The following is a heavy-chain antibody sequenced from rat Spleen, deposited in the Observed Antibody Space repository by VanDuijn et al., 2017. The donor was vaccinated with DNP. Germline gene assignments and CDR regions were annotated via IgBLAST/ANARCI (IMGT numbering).Heavy chain of an antibody. CDR1: GFTFSNYW. V-gene: IGHV5-58*01. J-gene: IGHJ3*01. CDR3: AKVRTTGIPGFAY. CDR2: ITSSVGST. D-gene: IGHD1-9*01. Sequence: EVQLVESGGDLVQPGRSLKLSCVASGFTFSNYWMTWIRQVPGKGLEWVASITSSVGSTYYPDSVKGRFTISRDNAENTVYLQMNSLRSEDTATYYCAKVRTTGIPGFAYWGQGTLVTVSS.